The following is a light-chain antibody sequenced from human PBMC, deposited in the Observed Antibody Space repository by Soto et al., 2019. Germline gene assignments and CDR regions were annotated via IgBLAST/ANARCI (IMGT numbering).Light chain of an antibody. Sequence: IVMMQSPATLSVSPGERATLSCRASQSISTKLAWYQQKPGQAPRLLIYGASTRATGIPVRFSGSGSGTEFTLTITSLQFEDFAVYYCQEYNDWRPITFGGGTKVDIK. CDR3: QEYNDWRPIT. CDR1: QSISTK. J-gene: IGKJ4*01. CDR2: GAS. V-gene: IGKV3-15*01.